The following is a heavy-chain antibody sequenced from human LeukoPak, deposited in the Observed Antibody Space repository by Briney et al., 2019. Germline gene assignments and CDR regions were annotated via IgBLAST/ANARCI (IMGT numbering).Heavy chain of an antibody. CDR3: ARGIGHYDILTGYRDY. D-gene: IGHD3-9*01. J-gene: IGHJ4*02. CDR2: IYSGGST. V-gene: IGHV3-53*01. CDR1: GFTVSSNY. Sequence: GGSLRLSCAASGFTVSSNYMSWVRQAPGKGQEWVSVIYSGGSTYYADSVKGRFTISRDNSKNTLYLQMNSLRAEDTAVYYCARGIGHYDILTGYRDYWGQGTLVTVSS.